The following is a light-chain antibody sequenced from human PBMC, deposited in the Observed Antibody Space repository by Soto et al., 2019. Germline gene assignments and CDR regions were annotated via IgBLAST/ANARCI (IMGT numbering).Light chain of an antibody. Sequence: DIQMTQSPSTLSASVGDRVTITCRASQSISSWLAWYQQKPGKAPKLLIYKASSLESGFPSRLRGSGSGTEFTLTISSLQPDAFATYYCQQYNSYPWTFGQGTKVEIK. CDR1: QSISSW. CDR2: KAS. J-gene: IGKJ1*01. CDR3: QQYNSYPWT. V-gene: IGKV1-5*03.